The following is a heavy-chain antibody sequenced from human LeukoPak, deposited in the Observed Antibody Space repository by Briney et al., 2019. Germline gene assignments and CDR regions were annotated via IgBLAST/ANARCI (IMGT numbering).Heavy chain of an antibody. Sequence: ASVKVSCKASGYTFTGYYMHWVRQAPGQGLEWMGWINPNSGGTNYAQNFQGRVTMTRDTPISTAYMELSRLRSDDTAVYYCARGSQTTATEFDYWGQGALVTVSS. CDR2: INPNSGGT. D-gene: IGHD4-17*01. V-gene: IGHV1-2*02. J-gene: IGHJ4*02. CDR1: GYTFTGYY. CDR3: ARGSQTTATEFDY.